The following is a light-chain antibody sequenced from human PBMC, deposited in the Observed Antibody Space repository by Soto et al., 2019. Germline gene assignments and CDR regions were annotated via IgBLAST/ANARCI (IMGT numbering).Light chain of an antibody. CDR3: SSFASSGTPYV. CDR2: EVS. V-gene: IGLV2-11*01. Sequence: QSALTQPRSVSGSPGQSVTISCTGTSSDVGGYNYVSWYQQHPGKAPKLILYEVSYRPSGVSNRFSGSKSGNTASLTISGLQAEDEADYYCSSFASSGTPYVFGAGTKVTVL. J-gene: IGLJ1*01. CDR1: SSDVGGYNY.